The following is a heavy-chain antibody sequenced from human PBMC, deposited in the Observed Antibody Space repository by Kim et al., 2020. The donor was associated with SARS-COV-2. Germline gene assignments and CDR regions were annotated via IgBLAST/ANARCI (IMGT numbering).Heavy chain of an antibody. Sequence: SETLSLTCAVSGGSISSSNWWSWVRQPPGKVLEWIGEIYHSGSTNYNPSLKSRVTISVDKSKNQFSLKLSSVTAADTAVYYCARDGYYSDSRCPSNNDAFDIRGQGRMVTVSS. CDR1: GGSISSSNW. D-gene: IGHD3-22*01. CDR3: ARDGYYSDSRCPSNNDAFDI. CDR2: IYHSGST. V-gene: IGHV4-4*02. J-gene: IGHJ3*02.